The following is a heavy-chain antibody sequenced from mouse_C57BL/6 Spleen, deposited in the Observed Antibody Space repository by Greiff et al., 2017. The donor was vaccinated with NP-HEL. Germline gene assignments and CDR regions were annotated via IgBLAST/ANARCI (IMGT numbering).Heavy chain of an antibody. CDR1: GYTFTSYW. CDR3: AREAYGSSFAY. Sequence: QVQLQQSGAELVRPGSSVKLSCKASGYTFTSYWMHWVKQRPIQGLEWIGNIDPSDSETHYNQKFKDKATLTVDKSSSTAYMQLSSLTSEDSAVYYCAREAYGSSFAYWGQGTLVTVSA. D-gene: IGHD2-2*01. CDR2: IDPSDSET. J-gene: IGHJ3*01. V-gene: IGHV1-52*01.